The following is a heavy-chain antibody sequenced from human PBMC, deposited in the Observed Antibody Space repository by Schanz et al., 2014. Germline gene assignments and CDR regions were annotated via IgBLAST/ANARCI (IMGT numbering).Heavy chain of an antibody. Sequence: EVQLVESGGGLVQPGGFLRLSCAASGLIFSNYVMTWVRQIPGKGLEWVSAISASGGTTYYADSVKGRFTISRDNSKNTVYIQMNSLRAEDTAVYYCARGGPAYYFDDWGQGTLVTVSS. J-gene: IGHJ4*02. V-gene: IGHV3-23*04. CDR1: GLIFSNYV. CDR2: ISASGGTT. CDR3: ARGGPAYYFDD.